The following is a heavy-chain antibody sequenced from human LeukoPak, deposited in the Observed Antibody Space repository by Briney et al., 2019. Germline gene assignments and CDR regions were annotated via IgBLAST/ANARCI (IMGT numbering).Heavy chain of an antibody. D-gene: IGHD3-22*01. Sequence: GRSLRLSCAASGFTFSSYGMHWVRQAPGKGLEWVAVISYDGSNKYYADSVKGRFTISRDNSKNTLYLQMNSLRAEDTAVYYCAKERPSSGYFDYFDYWDQGTLVTVSS. V-gene: IGHV3-30*18. J-gene: IGHJ4*02. CDR1: GFTFSSYG. CDR2: ISYDGSNK. CDR3: AKERPSSGYFDYFDY.